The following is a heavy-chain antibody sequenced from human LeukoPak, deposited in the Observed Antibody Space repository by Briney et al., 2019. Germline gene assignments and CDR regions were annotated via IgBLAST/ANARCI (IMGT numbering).Heavy chain of an antibody. CDR3: PKPPTAKYCSSTSCSYSAY. CDR2: ISYEGSNK. Sequence: GGSLRLSCAASGFTFSSYGMHWVREAPGKGLEWVAVISYEGSNKYYADSVKGRFTISRDNSKNTLYLQMNSLRAEDTAVYYCPKPPTAKYCSSTSCSYSAYWGQGTLVTVYS. J-gene: IGHJ1*01. CDR1: GFTFSSYG. D-gene: IGHD2-2*01. V-gene: IGHV3-30*18.